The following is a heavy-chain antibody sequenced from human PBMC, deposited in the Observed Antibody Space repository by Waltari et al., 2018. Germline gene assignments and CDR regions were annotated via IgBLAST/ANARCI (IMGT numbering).Heavy chain of an antibody. V-gene: IGHV4-61*02. D-gene: IGHD1-7*01. J-gene: IGHJ1*01. CDR3: ANRGVGNYFKYFRL. Sequence: QVQLQESGPGLGKPTHTLSLTCTVSGEPISDDVSRWPYWTWIRQSAGKGLEWIGHIYSSGAVDYNPSLRSRVTISLDTPKSHFTLKLTSVTAADTAVYYCANRGVGNYFKYFRLWSPGTLVTVSS. CDR1: GEPISDDVSRWPY. CDR2: IYSSGAV.